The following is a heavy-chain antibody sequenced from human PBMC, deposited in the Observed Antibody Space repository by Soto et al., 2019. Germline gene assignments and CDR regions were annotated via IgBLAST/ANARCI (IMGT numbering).Heavy chain of an antibody. V-gene: IGHV1-2*02. Sequence: VASVKVSCKASGYTFTGYYMHWVRQAPGQGLEWMGWINPNSGGTNYAQKFQGRVTMTRDTSISTAYMELSRLRSDDTAVYYCARERDTAHHYYGMDVWGQGTTVTVSS. CDR1: GYTFTGYY. CDR2: INPNSGGT. D-gene: IGHD5-18*01. J-gene: IGHJ6*02. CDR3: ARERDTAHHYYGMDV.